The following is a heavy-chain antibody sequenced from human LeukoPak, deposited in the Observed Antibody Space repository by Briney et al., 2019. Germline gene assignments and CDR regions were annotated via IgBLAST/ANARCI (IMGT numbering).Heavy chain of an antibody. D-gene: IGHD3-10*01. CDR2: INHSGSP. CDR1: GGSFSGYY. J-gene: IGHJ6*02. CDR3: ARLLPRGNFGSGTYYDPAAHYGLDV. V-gene: IGHV4-34*01. Sequence: PSETLSLTCAVYGGSFSGYYWSWIRQPPGKGLEWIGEINHSGSPNYNPSLKSRVTISVDTSKNQVSLKLSSVTPADTAVYYCARLLPRGNFGSGTYYDPAAHYGLDVWGQGTTVTVSS.